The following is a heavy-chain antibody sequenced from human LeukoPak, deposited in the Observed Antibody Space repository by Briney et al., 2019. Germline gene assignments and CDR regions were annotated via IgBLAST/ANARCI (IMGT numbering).Heavy chain of an antibody. Sequence: GGSLRLSCAASGFTFSSYSTNWVRQAPGKGLEWVSSISSSSSYIYYADSVKGRFTISRDNAKNSLYLQMNSLRAEDTAVYYCARDPSKTYYYDSSGYDWGQGTLVTVSS. V-gene: IGHV3-21*01. CDR2: ISSSSSYI. CDR3: ARDPSKTYYYDSSGYD. J-gene: IGHJ4*02. CDR1: GFTFSSYS. D-gene: IGHD3-22*01.